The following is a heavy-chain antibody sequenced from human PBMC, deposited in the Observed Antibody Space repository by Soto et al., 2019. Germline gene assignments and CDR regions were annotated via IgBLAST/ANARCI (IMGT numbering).Heavy chain of an antibody. CDR1: GYSFSSYW. CDR3: ARRLYDTSGYRYFDF. J-gene: IGHJ4*02. D-gene: IGHD3-22*01. CDR2: IFPDDSET. V-gene: IGHV5-51*01. Sequence: GESLKISCKASGYSFSSYWIGWVRQIPGKGLEWMGIIFPDDSETRYSPSFQGKVSISVDKSITTAYLQWSSLKASDTAMYYCARRLYDTSGYRYFDFWGQGTLVTVSS.